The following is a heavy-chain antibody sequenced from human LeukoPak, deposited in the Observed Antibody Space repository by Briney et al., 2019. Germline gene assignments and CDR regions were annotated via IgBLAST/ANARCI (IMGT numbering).Heavy chain of an antibody. Sequence: GGSLRLSCTASSGYSMNWVRQAPGKGLKWVAYISSASSTIYYADSVEGRFTISRDNAQNSLNLQMNSLRAEDTAVYYCAREGVGYGYFGYMDVWGKGTTVTVSS. CDR2: ISSASSTI. J-gene: IGHJ6*03. CDR3: AREGVGYGYFGYMDV. D-gene: IGHD5-18*01. V-gene: IGHV3-48*04. CDR1: SGYS.